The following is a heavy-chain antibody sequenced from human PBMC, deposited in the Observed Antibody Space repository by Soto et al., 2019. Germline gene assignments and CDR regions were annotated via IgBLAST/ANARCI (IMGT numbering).Heavy chain of an antibody. CDR1: GGSISSGDYY. J-gene: IGHJ4*02. D-gene: IGHD4-17*01. V-gene: IGHV4-30-4*01. Sequence: SETLSLTCTVSGGSISSGDYYWSWIRQPPGKGLEWIGYIYYSGSTYYNPSLKSRVTISVDTSKNQFSLKLSSVTAADTAVYYCASNPTVTTMGVDYWGQGTLVTVSS. CDR3: ASNPTVTTMGVDY. CDR2: IYYSGST.